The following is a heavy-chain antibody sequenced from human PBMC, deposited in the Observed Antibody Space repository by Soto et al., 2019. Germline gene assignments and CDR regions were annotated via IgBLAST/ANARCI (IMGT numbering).Heavy chain of an antibody. Sequence: GASVKVSCKASGGTFSSYAISWVRQAPGQGLEWMGGIIPIFGTANYAQKFQGRVTITADESTSTAYMELSSLRSEDTAVYYCARRGYDSYYYYGMDVWGQGTTVTVSS. J-gene: IGHJ6*02. CDR3: ARRGYDSYYYYGMDV. V-gene: IGHV1-69*13. CDR1: GGTFSSYA. CDR2: IIPIFGTA. D-gene: IGHD5-12*01.